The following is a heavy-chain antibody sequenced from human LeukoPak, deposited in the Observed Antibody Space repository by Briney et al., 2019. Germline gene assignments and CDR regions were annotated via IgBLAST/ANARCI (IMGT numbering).Heavy chain of an antibody. V-gene: IGHV3-15*01. CDR3: TTYSSWSLPSGY. Sequence: GVSLRLSCAASVFTFSNSWMSWVRQAPGKGLEWVGRIKSKTYGGPPDYAAPVKGRFTISKDHSKNTLYLQMNSLKTEDTAVYYCTTYSSWSLPSGYWGQGTLVTVSS. CDR1: VFTFSNSW. J-gene: IGHJ4*02. D-gene: IGHD6-13*01. CDR2: IKSKTYGGPP.